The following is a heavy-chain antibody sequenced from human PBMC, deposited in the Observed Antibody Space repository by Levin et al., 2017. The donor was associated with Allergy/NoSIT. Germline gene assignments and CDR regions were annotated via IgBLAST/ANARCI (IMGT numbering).Heavy chain of an antibody. J-gene: IGHJ4*02. CDR1: GYTFTSFG. CDR3: ARERDYGVFFDY. Sequence: GESLKISCKASGYTFTSFGISWVRQAPGQGLEFMGWISTYTNYAQSLQGRVTMTTDTSTSTAYLELRSLRSDDTAVYYCARERDYGVFFDYWGQGTLVTVSS. CDR2: ISTYT. D-gene: IGHD4-17*01. V-gene: IGHV1-18*01.